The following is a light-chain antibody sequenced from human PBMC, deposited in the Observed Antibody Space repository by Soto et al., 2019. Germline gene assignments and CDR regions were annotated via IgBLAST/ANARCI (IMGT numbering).Light chain of an antibody. J-gene: IGKJ2*01. CDR1: QSVSSSY. V-gene: IGKV3-20*01. Sequence: EIVLTQSPGTLSLSPGERATLSCSASQSVSSSYLAWYQQKPGQAPRLLIYGASSSATGIPDRFSGSGSGTDFTLTISRLEPEDFSVYYCQQYGSSSYTFGQGTKLEIK. CDR2: GAS. CDR3: QQYGSSSYT.